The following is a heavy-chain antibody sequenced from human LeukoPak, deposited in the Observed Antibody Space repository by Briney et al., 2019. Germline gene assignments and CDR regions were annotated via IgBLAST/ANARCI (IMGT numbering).Heavy chain of an antibody. Sequence: GESLKISCKGSGYSFTSYWIGWVRQMPGKGLEWMGIIYPGDSDTRYSPSFQGQVTISADKSISTAYLQWSSLKASDTAMYYCARLDTAMVRLYYFDYWGQGTLGTVSS. CDR1: GYSFTSYW. CDR2: IYPGDSDT. CDR3: ARLDTAMVRLYYFDY. J-gene: IGHJ4*02. D-gene: IGHD5-18*01. V-gene: IGHV5-51*01.